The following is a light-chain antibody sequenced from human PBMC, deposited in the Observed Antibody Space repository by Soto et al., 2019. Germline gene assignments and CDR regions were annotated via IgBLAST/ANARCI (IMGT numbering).Light chain of an antibody. V-gene: IGLV2-14*01. J-gene: IGLJ2*01. CDR2: EVS. CDR1: SSDVGGYNY. CDR3: SSYTSIGTVV. Sequence: QSALTQPASVSGSPRQSITISCTGTSSDVGGYNYVSWYQQHPGKAPKLMIYEVSKWPSGVSSRFSGSKSGNTASLTISGLQAEDEADYYCSSYTSIGTVVFGGGTKLTVL.